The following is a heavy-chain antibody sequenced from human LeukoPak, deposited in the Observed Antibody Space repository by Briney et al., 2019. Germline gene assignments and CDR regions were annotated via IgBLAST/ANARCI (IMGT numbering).Heavy chain of an antibody. V-gene: IGHV3-64D*06. Sequence: GGALRLSCSASGFTFSSYSMHWVRQAPGEGVELVAAISSNGGSPYYGDSVKGRFTISRDNSKNTLYLKMSSTRAEDTAVSYCVKDRGDGSLGASDIWGQGTLVTVSS. CDR1: GFTFSSYS. CDR3: VKDRGDGSLGASDI. CDR2: ISSNGGSP. D-gene: IGHD3-10*01. J-gene: IGHJ4*02.